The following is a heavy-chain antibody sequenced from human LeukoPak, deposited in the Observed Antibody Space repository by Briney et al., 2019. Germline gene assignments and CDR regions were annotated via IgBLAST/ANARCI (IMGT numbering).Heavy chain of an antibody. J-gene: IGHJ4*02. V-gene: IGHV3-30-3*01. CDR3: ASDVLLWFGELQAY. CDR2: ISYDGSNK. D-gene: IGHD3-10*01. Sequence: GRSLRLSCAASGFTFSSYAMHWVRQAPGKGLEWVAVISYDGSNKYYADSVKGRFTISRDNSKNTLYLQMNSLRAEDTAVYYCASDVLLWFGELQAYWGQGTLVTVSS. CDR1: GFTFSSYA.